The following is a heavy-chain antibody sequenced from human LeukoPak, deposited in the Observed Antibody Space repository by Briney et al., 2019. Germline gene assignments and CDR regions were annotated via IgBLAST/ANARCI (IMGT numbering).Heavy chain of an antibody. CDR1: GFTFSLYD. CDR2: IGNEGST. CDR3: IRDLGLSHAYGAFDV. D-gene: IGHD3-16*01. Sequence: GGSLRLSCAASGFTFSLYDMHWVRQATGKSLEWVSGIGNEGSTFYPGSLKGRFTISRDNTKNSLYLQINSLSAEDTAVYYCIRDLGLSHAYGAFDVWGQGTLVTVSS. V-gene: IGHV3-13*01. J-gene: IGHJ3*01.